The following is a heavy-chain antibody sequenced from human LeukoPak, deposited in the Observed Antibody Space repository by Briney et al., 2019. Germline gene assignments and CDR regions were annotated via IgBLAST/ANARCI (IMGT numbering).Heavy chain of an antibody. D-gene: IGHD1-26*01. Sequence: GGSLRLSCAASGFTFTTYWMHWVRQAPGKGLVWVSRIESDGRKTRYADSVNGRFTISRDNAKNTLYLQMNSLRAEDTAVYYCAKSHWELLGYFDYWGQGTLVTVSS. CDR2: IESDGRKT. J-gene: IGHJ4*02. V-gene: IGHV3-74*01. CDR1: GFTFTTYW. CDR3: AKSHWELLGYFDY.